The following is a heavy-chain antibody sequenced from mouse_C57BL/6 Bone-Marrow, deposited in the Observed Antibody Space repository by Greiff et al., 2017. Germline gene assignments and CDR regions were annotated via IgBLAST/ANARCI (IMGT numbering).Heavy chain of an antibody. Sequence: EVKLVESGGGLVKPGGSLKLSCAASGFTFSDYGMHWVRQAPEKRLEWVAYISSGSSTIYYADTVKGRFTISRDNAKNTLFLQMTSLRSEDTAMYYCAGRGADLLWYPFAYWGQGTLVTVSA. CDR3: AGRGADLLWYPFAY. CDR1: GFTFSDYG. D-gene: IGHD2-1*01. V-gene: IGHV5-17*01. J-gene: IGHJ3*01. CDR2: ISSGSSTI.